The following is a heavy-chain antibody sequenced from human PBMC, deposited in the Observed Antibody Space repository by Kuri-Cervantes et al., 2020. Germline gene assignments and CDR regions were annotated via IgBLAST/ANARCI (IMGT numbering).Heavy chain of an antibody. D-gene: IGHD6-19*01. CDR2: ISDDGSNK. J-gene: IGHJ4*02. V-gene: IGHV3-30*18. CDR3: AKSPSFRGWPYHLDY. Sequence: LSLTCAASGFTFSSYGMHWVRQAPGKGLEWVAVISDDGSNKYYADSVQGRFTISRDNSKNTLYLQMNSLRAEDTAVYYCAKSPSFRGWPYHLDYWGQGTLVTVSS. CDR1: GFTFSSYG.